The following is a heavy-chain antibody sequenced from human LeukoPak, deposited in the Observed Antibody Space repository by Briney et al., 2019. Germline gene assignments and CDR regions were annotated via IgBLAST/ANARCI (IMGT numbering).Heavy chain of an antibody. CDR1: GGSISSYY. J-gene: IGHJ4*02. CDR3: ARRPRITMVRGVNPYYFDY. V-gene: IGHV4-59*12. CDR2: IYYSGST. Sequence: KSSETLSLTCTVSGGSISSYYWSWIRQPPGKGLEWIGYIYYSGSTNYNPSLKSRVTISVDTSKNQFSLKLSSVTAADTAVYYCARRPRITMVRGVNPYYFDYWGQGTLVTVSS. D-gene: IGHD3-10*01.